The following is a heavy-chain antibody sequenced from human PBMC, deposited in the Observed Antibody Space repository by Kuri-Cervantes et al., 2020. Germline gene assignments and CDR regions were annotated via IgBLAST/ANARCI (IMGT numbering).Heavy chain of an antibody. V-gene: IGHV4-59*05. CDR3: PRHGRSLFMTMVRGNWFDP. J-gene: IGHJ5*02. D-gene: IGHD3-10*01. CDR2: IYYSGST. CDR1: GGSISSYY. Sequence: SETLSLTCTASGGSISSYYWSWIRQPPGKGLEWIGRIYYSGSTYYNASLKGRVTITVDTSKNQFSLKLSSVTAADTAVYYCPRHGRSLFMTMVRGNWFDPWGQGTLVTVSS.